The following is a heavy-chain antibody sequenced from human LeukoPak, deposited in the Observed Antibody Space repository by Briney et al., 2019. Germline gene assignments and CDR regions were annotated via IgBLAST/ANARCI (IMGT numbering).Heavy chain of an antibody. D-gene: IGHD6-13*01. J-gene: IGHJ3*02. CDR1: GGTFSSYA. Sequence: GASVKVSCKASGGTFSSYAISWVRQAPGQGLEWMGGIIPIFGTANYAQKFQGRVTITADESTSTAYMELSSLRSEDTAVYYCARGRAAATLRDAFDIWGQGTMVTVS. CDR3: ARGRAAATLRDAFDI. V-gene: IGHV1-69*13. CDR2: IIPIFGTA.